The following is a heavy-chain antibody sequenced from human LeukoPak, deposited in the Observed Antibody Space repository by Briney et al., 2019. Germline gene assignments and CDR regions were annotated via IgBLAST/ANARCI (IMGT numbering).Heavy chain of an antibody. V-gene: IGHV4-34*01. CDR3: ARSNHVAPALGYFGS. J-gene: IGHJ4*02. CDR2: INHSGST. Sequence: SETLSLTCAVYGGSFSGYYWSWIRQPPGKGLEWIGEINHSGSTNYNPSLKSRVTISVDTSKNQFSLKLSSVTAADTAVYYCARSNHVAPALGYFGSWGQGTLVTVSS. CDR1: GGSFSGYY. D-gene: IGHD5-18*01.